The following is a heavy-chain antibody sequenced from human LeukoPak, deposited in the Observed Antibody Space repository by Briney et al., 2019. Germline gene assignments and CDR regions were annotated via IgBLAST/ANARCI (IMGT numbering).Heavy chain of an antibody. V-gene: IGHV3-53*01. D-gene: IGHD6-19*01. CDR3: ARDRAAVAYWYFDL. CDR2: IYSGGST. CDR1: GFTVSSNY. J-gene: IGHJ2*01. Sequence: GGSLRLSCAASGFTVSSNYMSWVRQAPGRGLEWVSVIYSGGSTYYADSVKGRFTISRDNSKNTLYLQMNSLRAEDTAVYYCARDRAAVAYWYFDLWGRGTLVTVSS.